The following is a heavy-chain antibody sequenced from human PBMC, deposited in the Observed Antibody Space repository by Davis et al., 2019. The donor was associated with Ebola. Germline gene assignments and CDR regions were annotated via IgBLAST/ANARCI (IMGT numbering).Heavy chain of an antibody. CDR3: AKEIGYGDYDR. D-gene: IGHD4-17*01. Sequence: GESLKISCAASGFTFSSYDMHWVRQAPGKGLEWVAVISYDGSNKYYADSVKGRFAISRDNSKNTLYLQRNSLRAEDTAVYYCAKEIGYGDYDRWGQGTLVTVSS. V-gene: IGHV3-30*18. CDR1: GFTFSSYD. CDR2: ISYDGSNK. J-gene: IGHJ5*02.